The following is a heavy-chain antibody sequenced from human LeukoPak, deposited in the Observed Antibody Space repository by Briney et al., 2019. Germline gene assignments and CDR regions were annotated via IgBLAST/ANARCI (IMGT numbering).Heavy chain of an antibody. V-gene: IGHV4-59*01. D-gene: IGHD6-13*01. CDR2: IYYSGST. J-gene: IGHJ4*02. Sequence: SETLPLTCTVSGGSISSYYWSWIRQPPGKGLEWVGYIYYSGSTNYIPSLKSRVPISVDTSKNQFSLKLSSVTAADTAVYYCARAQTLAAAGTGFDYWGQGTLVTVSP. CDR1: GGSISSYY. CDR3: ARAQTLAAAGTGFDY.